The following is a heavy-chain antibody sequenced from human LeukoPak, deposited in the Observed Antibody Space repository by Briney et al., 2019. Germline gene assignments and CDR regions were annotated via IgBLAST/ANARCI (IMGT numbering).Heavy chain of an antibody. V-gene: IGHV1-69*04. CDR3: AREGYDILTGYLSANFDY. J-gene: IGHJ4*02. CDR2: IIPILGIA. CDR1: GGTFSSYA. Sequence: GASVKVSCKASGGTFSSYAISWVRQAPGQGLEWMGRIIPILGIANYAQKFQGRVTITADKSTSTAYMELSSLRSEDTAVYYCAREGYDILTGYLSANFDYWGQGTLVTVSS. D-gene: IGHD3-9*01.